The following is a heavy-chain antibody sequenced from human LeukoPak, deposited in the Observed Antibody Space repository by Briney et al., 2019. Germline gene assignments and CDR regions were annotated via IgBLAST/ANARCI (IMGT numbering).Heavy chain of an antibody. CDR3: ARDVICSGGSCYPQEWFDP. Sequence: SETLSLTCAVYGGSFSGYYWSWIRQPPGKGLEWIGEINHSGSTNYNPSLKSRVTISVDTSKNQFSLKLSSVTAADTAVYCCARDVICSGGSCYPQEWFDPWGQGTLVTVSS. J-gene: IGHJ5*02. V-gene: IGHV4-34*01. D-gene: IGHD2-15*01. CDR1: GGSFSGYY. CDR2: INHSGST.